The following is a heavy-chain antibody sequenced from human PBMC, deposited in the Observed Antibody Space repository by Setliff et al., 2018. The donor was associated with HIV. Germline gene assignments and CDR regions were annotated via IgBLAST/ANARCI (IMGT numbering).Heavy chain of an antibody. CDR3: RGVDTAMVRFFDY. V-gene: IGHV4-39*02. D-gene: IGHD5-18*01. Sequence: SETLSLTCTVSGGSISSSGYYWGWIRQPPGKGLEWIGSIYYSGSTNYNPSLKSRVTISVDTSKNHVSLRLNSVTAADTAVYYCRGVDTAMVRFFDYWGQGTLVTVSS. J-gene: IGHJ4*02. CDR2: IYYSGST. CDR1: GGSISSSGYY.